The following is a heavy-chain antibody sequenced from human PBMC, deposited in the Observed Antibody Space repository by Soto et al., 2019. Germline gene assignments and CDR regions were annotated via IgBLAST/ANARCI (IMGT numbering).Heavy chain of an antibody. CDR2: IYHTGTT. D-gene: IGHD2-2*01. CDR1: GGSISSIDYF. V-gene: IGHV4-30-4*01. J-gene: IGHJ5*02. CDR3: ARVMAAMQNWLDP. Sequence: SETLSLTCSVSGGSISSIDYFWSWIRQPPGKGLEWIGFIYHTGTTYYNPSLRSRVTISIDTSKSQFSMKLNSVTAADTAVYYCARVMAAMQNWLDPWGQGTMVTFYS.